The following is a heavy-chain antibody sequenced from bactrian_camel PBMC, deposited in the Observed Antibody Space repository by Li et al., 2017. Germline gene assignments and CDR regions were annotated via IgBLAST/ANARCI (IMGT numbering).Heavy chain of an antibody. D-gene: IGHD6*01. CDR2: LGSIGST. CDR3: AADVGSMSGNRQPNY. V-gene: IGHV3S55*01. J-gene: IGHJ4*01. Sequence: VQLVESGGGSVQVGGSLRLSCVASGYTVNRLCMGWFRQGLGEDREGVARLGSIGSTWYSDSVSGRFTISKDNAKNTLYLEMSSLKPEDTAMYYCAADVGSMSGNRQPNYWGQGTQVTVS. CDR1: GYTVNRLC.